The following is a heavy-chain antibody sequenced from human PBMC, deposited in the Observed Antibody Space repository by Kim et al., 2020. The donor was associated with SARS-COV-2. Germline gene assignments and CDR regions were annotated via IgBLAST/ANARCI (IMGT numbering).Heavy chain of an antibody. V-gene: IGHV3-30*04. D-gene: IGHD5-12*01. CDR1: EFSFSTSP. J-gene: IGHJ5*01. CDR2: ILPDGSNE. Sequence: GGSLRLSCVASEFSFSTSPMHWVRQAPGKGLEWVALILPDGSNEYYADSVRGRFTISRDNSKNTLYLQMNSLRSEDTAVYYCARQGWGAGYNLDSWGQGTLVTVSS. CDR3: ARQGWGAGYNLDS.